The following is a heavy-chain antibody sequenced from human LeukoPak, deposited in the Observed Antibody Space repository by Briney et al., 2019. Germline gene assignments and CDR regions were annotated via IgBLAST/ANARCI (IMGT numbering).Heavy chain of an antibody. CDR2: IKQDGSEK. D-gene: IGHD3-10*01. CDR1: GFTFSAYY. Sequence: GRSLRLSCAVSGFTFSAYYMSWVRQAPGKGLEWVANIKQDGSEKYYVDSVKGRFIISRDNAKNSLYLQMNSLRAEDTAVYYCARGRRGHFDYWGQGTLVTVSS. V-gene: IGHV3-7*01. J-gene: IGHJ4*02. CDR3: ARGRRGHFDY.